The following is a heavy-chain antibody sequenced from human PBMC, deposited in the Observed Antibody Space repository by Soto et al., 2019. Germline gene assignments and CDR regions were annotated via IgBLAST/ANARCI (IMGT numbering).Heavy chain of an antibody. V-gene: IGHV3-23*01. D-gene: IGHD2-15*01. CDR2: ISGSGGST. CDR3: AEIPAPEYCSGGSCPLQH. Sequence: GSLRLSCAASGFTCSSYAMSWVRQTPGKGLEWVSAISGSGGSTYYADSVKGRFTISRDNSKNTLYLQMNSLRAEDTAVYYCAEIPAPEYCSGGSCPLQHWGQGTLVTVSS. CDR1: GFTCSSYA. J-gene: IGHJ1*01.